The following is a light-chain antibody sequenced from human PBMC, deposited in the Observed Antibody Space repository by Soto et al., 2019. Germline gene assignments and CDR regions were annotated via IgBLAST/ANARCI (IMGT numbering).Light chain of an antibody. CDR1: SSDVGGYNY. CDR3: NSYTSSSTVI. J-gene: IGLJ2*01. Sequence: QSALTQPASVSGSPGQSIAISCTGTSSDVGGYNYVSWYQQNPGEAPKLLIYDVSNRPSGVSNRFSGSKSGNTASLTISGLQAEDEADYYCNSYTSSSTVIFGGGTKLTVL. CDR2: DVS. V-gene: IGLV2-14*01.